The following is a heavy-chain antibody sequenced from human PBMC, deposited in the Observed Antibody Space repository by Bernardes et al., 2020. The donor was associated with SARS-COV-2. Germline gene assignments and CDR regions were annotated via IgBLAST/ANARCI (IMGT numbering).Heavy chain of an antibody. CDR2: IGPRTTTT. Sequence: GGSLRLSCAASGFTFSFSSYGMSWVRQAPGKGLEWVSFIGPRTTTTYYADSGRGRFTISRDNAKESLYLEMNSQRAEDTAVYYCARSWLENSNDYWGQGTLVTVSS. V-gene: IGHV3-48*01. CDR1: GFTFSFSSYG. J-gene: IGHJ4*02. D-gene: IGHD5-12*01. CDR3: ARSWLENSNDY.